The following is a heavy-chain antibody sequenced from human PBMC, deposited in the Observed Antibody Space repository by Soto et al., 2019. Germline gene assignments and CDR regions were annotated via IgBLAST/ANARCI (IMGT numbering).Heavy chain of an antibody. Sequence: QVQLVQSGAEVKKPGSSVKVSCKASGGTFSTYAISWVRQSPGQGLEWMGGLIPIFGAANYAHKFQGRVTITEDESTSTAYMGVSSLGSEDTAVYYCARANKGFFGVVPDYYGMDVWGQGTTVTVSS. D-gene: IGHD3-3*01. CDR1: GGTFSTYA. CDR3: ARANKGFFGVVPDYYGMDV. J-gene: IGHJ6*02. V-gene: IGHV1-69*01. CDR2: LIPIFGAA.